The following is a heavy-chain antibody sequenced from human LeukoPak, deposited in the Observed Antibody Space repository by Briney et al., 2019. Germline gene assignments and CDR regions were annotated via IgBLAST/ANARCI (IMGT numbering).Heavy chain of an antibody. J-gene: IGHJ3*02. D-gene: IGHD1-1*01. CDR2: ISSSSSYI. CDR1: GFTFSSYE. V-gene: IGHV3-21*01. Sequence: GGSLRLSCAASGFTFSSYEMNWVRQAPGKGLEWVSSISSSSSYIYYADSVKGRFTISRDNAKNSLYLQMNSLRAEDTAVYYCAREPQVPYNRGAFDIWGQGTMVTVSS. CDR3: AREPQVPYNRGAFDI.